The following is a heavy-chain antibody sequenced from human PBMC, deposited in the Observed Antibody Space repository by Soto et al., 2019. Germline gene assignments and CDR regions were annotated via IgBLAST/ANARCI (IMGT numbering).Heavy chain of an antibody. D-gene: IGHD3-10*01. CDR3: VRSPGGPSNYYYNMDV. V-gene: IGHV1-8*01. J-gene: IGHJ6*03. CDR1: GYSFISYD. Sequence: QAQLVQSGAEVKKPGASVKLSKAAGYSFISYDMNWVRQATGQGLEWMGWMNPISTNTGYAQKFRGRVSMTRDNSISTAYMELSNLSSEDTAVYYCVRSPGGPSNYYYNMDVWGEGTTVTVSS. CDR2: MNPISTNT.